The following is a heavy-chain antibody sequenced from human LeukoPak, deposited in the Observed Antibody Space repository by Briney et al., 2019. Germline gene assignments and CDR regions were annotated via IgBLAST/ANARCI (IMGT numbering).Heavy chain of an antibody. J-gene: IGHJ5*02. D-gene: IGHD2-15*01. Sequence: SETLSLTCAVYGGSFSGYYWSWIRQPPGKGLEWIGEINHSGSTNYNPSLKSRVTISVDTSKNQFSLKLSSVTAADTAVYYCARGDLGYCSGGSCYGDWFDPGAREPWSPSPQ. CDR3: ARGDLGYCSGGSCYGDWFDP. CDR1: GGSFSGYY. CDR2: INHSGST. V-gene: IGHV4-34*01.